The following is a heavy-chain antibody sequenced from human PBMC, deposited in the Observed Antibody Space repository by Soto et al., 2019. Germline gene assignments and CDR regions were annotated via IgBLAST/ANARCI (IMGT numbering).Heavy chain of an antibody. J-gene: IGHJ4*02. CDR3: ARDLAKGGGSAGFDY. CDR2: INPKSGGT. CDR1: GYTFTVYY. D-gene: IGHD1-26*01. Sequence: QVQLVQSGAEVKKPGASVDVSCKASGYTFTVYYMHWVRQAPGQGLEWMGWINPKSGGTMYPQKFQGRFTLTWDTSISTAYMALTRLRSDDTAVYYCARDLAKGGGSAGFDYWGQGTLVIVAS. V-gene: IGHV1-2*02.